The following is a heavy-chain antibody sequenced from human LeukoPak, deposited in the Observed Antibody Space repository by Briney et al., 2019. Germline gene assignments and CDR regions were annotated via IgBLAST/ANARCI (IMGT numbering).Heavy chain of an antibody. Sequence: PGRSLRLSCAAYGLTFSSYSMHWIRQAPGKGLEWVAVISYDGRNKYYAESVKGRITIFRDNSKNTLYLQMNTLRAEDTAVYYCAKDSSHQLVSYPHHYWGQGTLVSVSS. CDR3: AKDSSHQLVSYPHHY. CDR2: ISYDGRNK. J-gene: IGHJ4*02. CDR1: GLTFSSYS. D-gene: IGHD6-13*01. V-gene: IGHV3-30*18.